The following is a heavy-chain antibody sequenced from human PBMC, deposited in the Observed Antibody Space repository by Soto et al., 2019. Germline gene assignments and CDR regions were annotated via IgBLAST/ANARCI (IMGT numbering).Heavy chain of an antibody. Sequence: QLQLQESGPGLVKPSETLSLTCTVSGGSINNSYYWGWIRQPPGKGLEWIGSIYYSGSTYYNPSLKTPVSISVDTSQNQFSLKLSSVTAADTDVYYCATVWFGESPPWGQGTLVTVSS. V-gene: IGHV4-39*01. CDR1: GGSINNSYY. D-gene: IGHD3-10*01. J-gene: IGHJ1*01. CDR2: IYYSGST. CDR3: ATVWFGESPP.